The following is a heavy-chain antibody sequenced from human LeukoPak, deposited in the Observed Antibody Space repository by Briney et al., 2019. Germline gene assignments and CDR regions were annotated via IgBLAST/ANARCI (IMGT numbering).Heavy chain of an antibody. CDR3: ARSKQWLGRSPRFIAWFDP. CDR2: IIPIFGTA. Sequence: SVKVSCKASGGTFSSYAISWVRQAPGQGLEWMGGIIPIFGTANYAQKFQGRVTITADKSTSTAYMELSSLRSEDTAVYYCARSKQWLGRSPRFIAWFDPWAKGPLVTVSS. CDR1: GGTFSSYA. D-gene: IGHD6-19*01. V-gene: IGHV1-69*06. J-gene: IGHJ5*02.